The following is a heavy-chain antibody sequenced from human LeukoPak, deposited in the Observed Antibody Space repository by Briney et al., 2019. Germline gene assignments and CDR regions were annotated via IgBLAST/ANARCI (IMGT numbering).Heavy chain of an antibody. CDR3: AKDGDCSGGSCYSLYFYFDY. CDR1: GFTFSSYA. V-gene: IGHV3-23*01. J-gene: IGHJ4*02. CDR2: ISGSGGST. Sequence: PGGSLRLSCAASGFTFSSYAMSWVRQAPGKGLEWVSAISGSGGSTYYADSVKGRFTISRDNSKNTLYLQMNSLRAEDTAVYYCAKDGDCSGGSCYSLYFYFDYWGQGTLVTVSS. D-gene: IGHD2-15*01.